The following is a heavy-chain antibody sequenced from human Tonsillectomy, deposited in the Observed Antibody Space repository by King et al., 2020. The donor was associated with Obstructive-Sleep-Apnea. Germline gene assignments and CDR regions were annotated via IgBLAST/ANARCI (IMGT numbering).Heavy chain of an antibody. CDR2: IRSSGWST. Sequence: QLVQSGGGLVQPGGSLRLSCAASGFTFSSYAMSGVRQAPGKGLEGVLAIRSSGWSTYYADSVKGRLTTSRDNSKNTLQLQMNSLRAEDTAVYYCAKSPSSGWGDGFDYWGQGTLVTVSS. V-gene: IGHV3-23*04. D-gene: IGHD6-19*01. CDR3: AKSPSSGWGDGFDY. J-gene: IGHJ4*02. CDR1: GFTFSSYA.